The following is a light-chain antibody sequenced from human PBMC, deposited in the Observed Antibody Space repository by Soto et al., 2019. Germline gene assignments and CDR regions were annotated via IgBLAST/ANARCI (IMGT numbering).Light chain of an antibody. CDR3: QHYNSYSEA. J-gene: IGKJ1*01. V-gene: IGKV1-5*01. CDR2: AAS. CDR1: QTISSW. Sequence: DIEMVQSPSTLSASEGDRVTISCRASQTISSWLAWYQQKPGKAPKLLIYAASSLQSGVPSRFSGSGSGTEFTLTISSLQPDDFATYYCQHYNSYSEAFGQGTKVDIK.